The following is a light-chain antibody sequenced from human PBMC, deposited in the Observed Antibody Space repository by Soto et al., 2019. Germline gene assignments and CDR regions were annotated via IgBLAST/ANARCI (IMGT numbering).Light chain of an antibody. CDR2: GAS. J-gene: IGKJ1*01. CDR3: KQYGSSPPT. V-gene: IGKV3-20*01. Sequence: EIVLTQSPGTLSLSPGERATLSCRASRSVSNNYVAWYQRKPGQAPRLLIYGASSRATDIPRRFSGSGSGTEFTLTITRLEPEDFAVYYCKQYGSSPPTFGQGTKVESK. CDR1: RSVSNNY.